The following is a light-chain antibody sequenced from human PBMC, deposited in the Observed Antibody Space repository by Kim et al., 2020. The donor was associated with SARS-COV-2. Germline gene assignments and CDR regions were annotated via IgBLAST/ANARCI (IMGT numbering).Light chain of an antibody. Sequence: EIVLTQSPATLSLSPGESATLPCRASQTVSSYLAWYQQRPGQAPRLLIYDASVRATGIPARFRGSGSGTVFTLTISSLEPEDFAVYYCHHRNNWSRGTFGQGTRLEIK. J-gene: IGKJ5*01. CDR3: HHRNNWSRGT. V-gene: IGKV3-11*01. CDR2: DAS. CDR1: QTVSSY.